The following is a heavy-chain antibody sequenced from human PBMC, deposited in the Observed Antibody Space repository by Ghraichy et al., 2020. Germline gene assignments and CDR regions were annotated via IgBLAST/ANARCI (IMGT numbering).Heavy chain of an antibody. CDR1: GYTFTSYD. V-gene: IGHV1-8*02. CDR3: AGVTNAWDAFDI. D-gene: IGHD2-8*01. CDR2: MNPNSGNT. Sequence: ASVKVSCKASGYTFTSYDINWVRQATGQGLEWMGWMNPNSGNTGYAQKFQGRVTMTRNTSISTAYMELSSLRSEDTAVYYCAGVTNAWDAFDIWGQGTMVTVSS. J-gene: IGHJ3*02.